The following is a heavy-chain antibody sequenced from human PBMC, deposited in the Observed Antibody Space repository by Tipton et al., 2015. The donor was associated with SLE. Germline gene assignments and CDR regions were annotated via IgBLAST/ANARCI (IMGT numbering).Heavy chain of an antibody. CDR3: ATHPISSSLLRY. CDR1: GGSISSSNW. V-gene: IGHV4-4*02. CDR2: IYHSGST. D-gene: IGHD6-13*01. Sequence: SLRLSCAVSGGSISSSNWWSWVRQPPGKGLEWIGEIYHSGSTNYNPSLKSRVTISVDKSKNQFSLKLSSVTAADTAVYYCATHPISSSLLRYWGQGTLVTVSS. J-gene: IGHJ4*02.